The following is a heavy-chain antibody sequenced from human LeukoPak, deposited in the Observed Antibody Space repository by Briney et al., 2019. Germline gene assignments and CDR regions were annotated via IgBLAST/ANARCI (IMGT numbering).Heavy chain of an antibody. CDR2: IYYSGST. J-gene: IGHJ6*03. CDR1: GGSISSSSYY. D-gene: IGHD2-2*01. V-gene: IGHV4-39*01. Sequence: SETLSLTCTVSGGSISSSSYYWGWIRQPPGKGLEWIGSIYYSGSTYYNPSLKSRVTISVDTSKNQFSLKLSSVTAADTAVYYCAAPSHCSSTSSSCYYYMDVWGKGATVTVSS. CDR3: AAPSHCSSTSSSCYYYMDV.